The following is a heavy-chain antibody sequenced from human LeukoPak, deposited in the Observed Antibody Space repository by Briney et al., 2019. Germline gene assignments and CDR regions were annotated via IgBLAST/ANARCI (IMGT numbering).Heavy chain of an antibody. D-gene: IGHD2/OR15-2a*01. CDR2: ISDSGGGT. V-gene: IGHV3-23*01. J-gene: IGHJ4*02. CDR3: ARRSVIRVFLVGFHKEAYYFDY. CDR1: GITLSNYG. Sequence: PGGSLRLSCAVSGITLSNYGMSWVRQAPGKGLEWVAGISDSGGGTNYADSVKGRFTISRDNPKNTLYLQMNSLRAEDTAVYFCARRSVIRVFLVGFHKEAYYFDYWGQGALVTVSS.